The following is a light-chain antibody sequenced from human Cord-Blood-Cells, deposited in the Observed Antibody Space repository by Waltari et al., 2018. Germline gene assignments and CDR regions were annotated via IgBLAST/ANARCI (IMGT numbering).Light chain of an antibody. J-gene: IGLJ3*02. CDR1: VLAKKY. CDR2: KDS. Sequence: SYELTQPSSVSVSPGQTARITCSGDVLAKKYARWFQQKPGQAPVLVISKDSERPSGIPERFCGSSSGTTVTLTISGAQVEDEADYYCYSAADNNRVFGGGTKLTVL. CDR3: YSAADNNRV. V-gene: IGLV3-27*01.